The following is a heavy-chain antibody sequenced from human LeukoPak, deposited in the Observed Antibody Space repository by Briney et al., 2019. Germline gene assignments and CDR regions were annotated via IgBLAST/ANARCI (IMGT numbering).Heavy chain of an antibody. V-gene: IGHV4-4*07. CDR2: IYTSGST. Sequence: SETLSLTCTVSGGSISSYYWSWIRQPAGKGLEWIGRIYTSGSTNYNPDLKSRVTTSVDTCKNQFSPKLSSVTAADTAVYYCARGSEYCSSTSCYTRGDYYYYMDVWGKGTTVTVSS. CDR3: ARGSEYCSSTSCYTRGDYYYYMDV. D-gene: IGHD2-2*02. CDR1: GGSISSYY. J-gene: IGHJ6*03.